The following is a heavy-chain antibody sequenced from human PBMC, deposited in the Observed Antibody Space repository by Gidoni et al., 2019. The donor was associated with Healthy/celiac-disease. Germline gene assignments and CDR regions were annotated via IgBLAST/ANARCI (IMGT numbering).Heavy chain of an antibody. V-gene: IGHV4-31*03. CDR1: GGSISSGGYY. Sequence: QVQLQESGPGLVKPSQTLSLTCTVSGGSISSGGYYWSWIRQHPGKGLEWIGYIYYSGSTYYNPSLKSRVTISVDTSKNQFSLKLSSVTAADTAVYYCARYNPLDIAVAGPYYFDYWGQGTLVTVSS. D-gene: IGHD6-19*01. CDR2: IYYSGST. CDR3: ARYNPLDIAVAGPYYFDY. J-gene: IGHJ4*02.